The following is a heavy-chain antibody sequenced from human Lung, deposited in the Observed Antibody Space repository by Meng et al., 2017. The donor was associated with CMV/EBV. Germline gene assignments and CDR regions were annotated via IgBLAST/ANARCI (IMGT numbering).Heavy chain of an antibody. CDR3: ARGTGYCSSTSCWGPDDPSYYFDY. CDR1: GYTFSSYG. J-gene: IGHJ4*02. V-gene: IGHV1-18*01. D-gene: IGHD2-2*01. CDR2: ISNYNTNT. Sequence: ASXXVSXKASGYTFSSYGISWVRQAPGQGLEWMGWISNYNTNTNYGQKVQGRVTMTTDTSTSTAYMELRSLRSDDTAVYYCARGTGYCSSTSCWGPDDPSYYFDYWXQGTLVTVSS.